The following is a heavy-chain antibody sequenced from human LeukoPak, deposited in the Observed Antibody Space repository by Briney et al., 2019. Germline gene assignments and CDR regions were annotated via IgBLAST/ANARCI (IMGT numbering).Heavy chain of an antibody. J-gene: IGHJ4*02. D-gene: IGHD3/OR15-3a*01. Sequence: SETLSLTCTVSGGSIGSSSYYWGWIRQPPGKGLEWIGSIYYSGSTYYNPSLKSRVTISVDTSKNQFSLKLSSVTAADTAVYYCARVRHGPDYWGQGTLVTVSS. V-gene: IGHV4-39*01. CDR3: ARVRHGPDY. CDR1: GGSIGSSSYY. CDR2: IYYSGST.